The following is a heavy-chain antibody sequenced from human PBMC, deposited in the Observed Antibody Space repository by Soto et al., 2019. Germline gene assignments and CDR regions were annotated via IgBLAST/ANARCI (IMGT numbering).Heavy chain of an antibody. Sequence: GGSLRLSCAASGFTFSSYAMSWVRQAPGKGLEWVSAISGSGGSTYYADSVKGRFTISRDNSKNTLYLQMNSLRAEDTAVYYCAKAYCGGDCYSRPYYFDYWGQGTLVTVS. D-gene: IGHD2-21*02. CDR2: ISGSGGST. J-gene: IGHJ4*02. CDR3: AKAYCGGDCYSRPYYFDY. V-gene: IGHV3-23*01. CDR1: GFTFSSYA.